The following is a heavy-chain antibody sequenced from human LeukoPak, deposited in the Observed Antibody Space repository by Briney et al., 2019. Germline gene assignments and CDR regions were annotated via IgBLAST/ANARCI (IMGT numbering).Heavy chain of an antibody. CDR2: ISAYNGNT. CDR1: GYTYTGYG. D-gene: IGHD5-18*01. J-gene: IGHJ4*02. CDR3: AGSRVDTAMVTGY. V-gene: IGHV1-18*01. Sequence: ASVKVSCKASGYTYTGYGISWVRQAPGQGLEWMGWISAYNGNTNYAQKFQGRVTMTRDTSISTAYMELSRLRSDDTAVYYCAGSRVDTAMVTGYWGQGTLVTVSS.